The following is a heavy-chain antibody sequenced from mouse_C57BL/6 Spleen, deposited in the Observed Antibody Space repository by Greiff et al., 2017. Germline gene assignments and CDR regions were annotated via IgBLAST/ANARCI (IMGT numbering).Heavy chain of an antibody. Sequence: VQLQESGAELVRPGASVTLSCKASGYTFPDYEMHWVKQTPVHGLEWIGAIDPETGGPAYNQKFKGKAILTADKSSSTAYMELRSLTSEDSAVYYCTIDGYYGAYWGQGTLVTVSA. CDR3: TIDGYYGAY. D-gene: IGHD2-3*01. CDR2: IDPETGGP. J-gene: IGHJ3*01. V-gene: IGHV1-15*01. CDR1: GYTFPDYE.